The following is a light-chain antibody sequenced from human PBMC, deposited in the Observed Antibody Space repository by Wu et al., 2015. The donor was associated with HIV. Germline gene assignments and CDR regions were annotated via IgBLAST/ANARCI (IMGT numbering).Light chain of an antibody. CDR2: EAS. CDR3: QQYNNWPPMYS. V-gene: IGKV3-11*01. J-gene: IGKJ2*03. Sequence: EIVLTQSPATLSSSPGERVTLSCRASQSLGTYLAWYQQKPGQAPRLLIYEASSRATGIPDRFTASGSGTEFTLTISSLQSEDFAVYYCQQYNNWPPMYSFGQGTKLEIK. CDR1: QSLGTY.